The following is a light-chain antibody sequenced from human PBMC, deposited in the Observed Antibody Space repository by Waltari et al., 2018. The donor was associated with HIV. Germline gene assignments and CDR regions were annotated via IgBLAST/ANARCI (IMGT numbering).Light chain of an antibody. V-gene: IGLV2-11*01. Sequence: QSALTQPRSVSGSPGQSVTISCTGTSSEIGYFDYVYWYQQYPGKAPKYIIYEVNQRPSGVPDRFTGSKSGITASLTISGLQGDDEADYYCCSYAGSYTYVFGTGTKVNVL. CDR3: CSYAGSYTYV. J-gene: IGLJ1*01. CDR2: EVN. CDR1: SSEIGYFDY.